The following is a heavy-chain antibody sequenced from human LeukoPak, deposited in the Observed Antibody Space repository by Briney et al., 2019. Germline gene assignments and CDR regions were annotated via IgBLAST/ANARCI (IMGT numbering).Heavy chain of an antibody. J-gene: IGHJ4*02. CDR1: GFTFSSYA. V-gene: IGHV3-23*01. CDR2: ISGSGGST. D-gene: IGHD2-2*01. Sequence: GGSLRLSCAASGFTFSSYAMSWVRQAPGKGLEWVSAISGSGGSTYYADSVKGRFTISRDNSKNTLYLQMNSLRAEDTAVYYCAKFLRYCSSTSCYHAGGYFDYWGQGTLVTVSS. CDR3: AKFLRYCSSTSCYHAGGYFDY.